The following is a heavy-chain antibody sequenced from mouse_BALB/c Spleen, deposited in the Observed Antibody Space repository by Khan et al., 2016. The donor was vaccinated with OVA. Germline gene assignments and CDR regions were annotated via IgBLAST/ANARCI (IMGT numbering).Heavy chain of an antibody. D-gene: IGHD4-1*01. V-gene: IGHV5-6*01. CDR2: INSDGDYT. CDR1: GFTFSTYG. J-gene: IGHJ3*01. CDR3: ASPLTGSFAY. Sequence: EVKLLESGGDLVKPGGSLRLSCAASGFTFSTYGMSWVRQPPDKRLEWVATINSDGDYTYYPDTVKGRFTISRNNAENTLYLQMSSLQSEDTAICYCASPLTGSFAYWGQGTLVTVSA.